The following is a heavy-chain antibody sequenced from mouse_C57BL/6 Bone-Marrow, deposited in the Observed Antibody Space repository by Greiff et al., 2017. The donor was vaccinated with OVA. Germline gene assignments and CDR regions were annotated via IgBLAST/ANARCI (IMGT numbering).Heavy chain of an antibody. Sequence: VMLVESGPGLVQPSQSLSITCTVSGFSLTSYGVHWVRQPPGKGLEWLGVIWSGGSTDYNAAFISRLSISKDNSKSQVFFKMNSLQADDTAIYYCAKSYWYFDVWGTGTTVTVSA. CDR2: IWSGGST. V-gene: IGHV2-4*01. CDR1: GFSLTSYG. J-gene: IGHJ1*03. CDR3: AKSYWYFDV.